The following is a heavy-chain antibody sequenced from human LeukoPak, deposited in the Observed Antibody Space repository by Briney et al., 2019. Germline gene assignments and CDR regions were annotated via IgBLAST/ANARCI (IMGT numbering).Heavy chain of an antibody. CDR1: GYSFTSYW. CDR2: IYPGDSDT. J-gene: IGHJ2*01. D-gene: IGHD3-16*01. V-gene: IGHV5-51*01. CDR3: ARLGDSSSHWYLDL. Sequence: GESLKISCKASGYSFTSYWIAWVRQMPGKGLEWMGIIYPGDSDTRYSPSFQGQVTISADKSISTAYLQWRGLKASDTAMYYCARLGDSSSHWYLDLWGRGTLVTVSS.